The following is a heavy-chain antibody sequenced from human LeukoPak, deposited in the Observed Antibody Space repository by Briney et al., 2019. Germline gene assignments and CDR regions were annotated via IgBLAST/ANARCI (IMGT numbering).Heavy chain of an antibody. CDR2: IIPIFGTA. D-gene: IGHD6-6*01. CDR3: ARVRSPDLVWFDP. CDR1: GGTFSSYA. J-gene: IGHJ5*02. V-gene: IGHV1-69*13. Sequence: GASVKVSCKASGGTFSSYAISWVRQAPGQGLEWMGGIIPIFGTANYAQKFQGRVTITADESTSTAYMELSSLRSEDTAVYYRARVRSPDLVWFDPWGQGTLVTVSS.